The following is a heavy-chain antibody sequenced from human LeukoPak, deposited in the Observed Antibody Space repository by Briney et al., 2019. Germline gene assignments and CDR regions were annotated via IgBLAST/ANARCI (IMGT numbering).Heavy chain of an antibody. V-gene: IGHV3-48*02. CDR2: ISSSSSTI. Sequence: GGSLRLSCAVSGFTFTNAWMTWVRQAPGKGLEWVSYISSSSSTISYADSVKGRFTISRDNAKNSLYLQMNSLRDEDTAVYYCARRHDYGDFWGQGTLVTVS. CDR3: ARRHDYGDF. CDR1: GFTFTNAW. J-gene: IGHJ4*02.